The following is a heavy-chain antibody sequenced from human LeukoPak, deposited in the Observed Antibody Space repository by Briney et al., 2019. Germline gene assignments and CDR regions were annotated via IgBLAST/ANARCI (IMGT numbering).Heavy chain of an antibody. J-gene: IGHJ4*02. V-gene: IGHV4-39*07. CDR3: ARVGYTGTKYYFDY. CDR2: IYYSGST. D-gene: IGHD2-8*01. CDR1: GGSISSSSYC. Sequence: SETLSLTCTVSGGSISSSSYCWGWVRQPPGKGLEWIGSIYYSGSTYYNPSLKSRVTISVDTSKNQLSLKLSSATAADTAVYYCARVGYTGTKYYFDYWGQGTLVTVSS.